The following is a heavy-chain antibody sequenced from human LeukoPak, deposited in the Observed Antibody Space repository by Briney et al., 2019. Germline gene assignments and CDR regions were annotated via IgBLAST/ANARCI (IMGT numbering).Heavy chain of an antibody. Sequence: ASVKVSCKASGYTFTSYAMHWVRQAPGQRLEWMGWINAGNGNTKYSQKFQGRVTITRDTSASTAYMELSSLRSEDTAVYYCARELLWFGESLPLYYYYYYGMDVWGQGTTVTVSS. CDR3: ARELLWFGESLPLYYYYYYGMDV. CDR2: INAGNGNT. D-gene: IGHD3-10*01. CDR1: GYTFTSYA. J-gene: IGHJ6*02. V-gene: IGHV1-3*01.